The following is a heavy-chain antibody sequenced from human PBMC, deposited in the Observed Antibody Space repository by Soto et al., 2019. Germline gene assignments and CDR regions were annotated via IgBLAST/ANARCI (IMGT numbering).Heavy chain of an antibody. J-gene: IGHJ6*02. Sequence: GGSLRLSCTASGFTFGDYAMSWFRQAPGKGLEWVGFIRSKAYGGTTEYAASVKGRFTISRDDSKSIAYLQMNSLKTEDTAVYYCTRSSAAQRPYGMDVWGQGTTVTVSS. CDR2: IRSKAYGGTT. CDR3: TRSSAAQRPYGMDV. D-gene: IGHD2-2*01. CDR1: GFTFGDYA. V-gene: IGHV3-49*03.